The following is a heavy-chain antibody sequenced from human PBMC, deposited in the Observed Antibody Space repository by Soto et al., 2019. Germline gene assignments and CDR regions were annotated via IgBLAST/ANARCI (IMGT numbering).Heavy chain of an antibody. CDR1: GGSFSGYY. Sequence: SETLSLTCAVYGGSFSGYYWSWIRQPPGKGLEWIGEINHSGSTNYNPSLKSRVTISVDTSKNQSSLKLSSVTAADTAVYYCARVSRYYYDSSGYYYFDYWGQGTLVTVSS. D-gene: IGHD3-22*01. V-gene: IGHV4-34*01. CDR3: ARVSRYYYDSSGYYYFDY. CDR2: INHSGST. J-gene: IGHJ4*02.